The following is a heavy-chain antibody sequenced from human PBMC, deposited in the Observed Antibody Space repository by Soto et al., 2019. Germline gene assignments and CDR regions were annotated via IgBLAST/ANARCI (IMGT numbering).Heavy chain of an antibody. CDR1: GGTFSSYT. D-gene: IGHD1-26*01. Sequence: QVQLVQSGAEVKKPGSSVKVSCKASGGTFSSYTISWVRQAPGQGLEWMGRIIPILGIANYAQKFQGRVTITADKSTSTAYMELSSLRSEDTAVYYCASNPQGGATYDAFDIWGQGTMVTVSS. CDR3: ASNPQGGATYDAFDI. J-gene: IGHJ3*02. CDR2: IIPILGIA. V-gene: IGHV1-69*02.